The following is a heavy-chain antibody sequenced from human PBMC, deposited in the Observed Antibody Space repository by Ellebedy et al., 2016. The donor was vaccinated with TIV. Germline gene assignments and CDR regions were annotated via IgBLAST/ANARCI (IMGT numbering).Heavy chain of an antibody. CDR2: IWYDGSNK. V-gene: IGHV3-33*01. Sequence: GESLKISCAASGFTFSSYGMHWVRQAPGKGLERVAVIWYDGSNKYYADSVKGRFTISRDNSKNTLYLQMNSLRAEDTALYYCARDYCSRTSCFVYYYYVMDVWGQGTTVTVSS. CDR1: GFTFSSYG. CDR3: ARDYCSRTSCFVYYYYVMDV. J-gene: IGHJ6*02. D-gene: IGHD2-2*01.